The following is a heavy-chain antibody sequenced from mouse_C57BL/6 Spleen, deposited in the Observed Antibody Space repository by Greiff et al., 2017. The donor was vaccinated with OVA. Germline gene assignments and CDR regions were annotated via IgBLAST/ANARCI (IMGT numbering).Heavy chain of an antibody. Sequence: QVQLKQSGPELVKPGASVKISCKASGYAFSSSWMNWVKQRPGKGLEWIGRIYPGDGDTNYNGKFKGKATLTADKSSSTAYMQLSSLTSEDSAVYFCARRGTAQTTGDYWGQGTTLTVSS. J-gene: IGHJ2*01. CDR3: ARRGTAQTTGDY. D-gene: IGHD3-2*02. CDR1: GYAFSSSW. V-gene: IGHV1-82*01. CDR2: IYPGDGDT.